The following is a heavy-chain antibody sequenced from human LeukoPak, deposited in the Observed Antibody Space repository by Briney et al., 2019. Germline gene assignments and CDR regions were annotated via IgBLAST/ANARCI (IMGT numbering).Heavy chain of an antibody. CDR2: IYHSGST. CDR1: GGSISSSNW. CDR3: AREQVVPAAMSYYYYYYMDV. Sequence: PSETLSLTCAVSGGSISSSNWWSWVRQPPGKGLEWIGEIYHSGSTNYNPSLKSRVTISVDKSKNQFSLKLSSVTAADTAVYYCAREQVVPAAMSYYYYYYMDVWGKGTTVTVSS. D-gene: IGHD2-2*01. V-gene: IGHV4-4*02. J-gene: IGHJ6*03.